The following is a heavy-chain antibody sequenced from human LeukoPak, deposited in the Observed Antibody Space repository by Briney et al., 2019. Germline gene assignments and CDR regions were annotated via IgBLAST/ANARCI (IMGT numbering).Heavy chain of an antibody. CDR3: ARVLLPLYGMDV. V-gene: IGHV3-21*01. CDR1: GFTFSSYS. Sequence: GGSLRLSCAASGFTFSSYSMNWVRQAPGKGLEWVSSISSSSSYIYYTDSVKGRFTISRDNAKNSLYLQMNSLRAEDTAVYYCARVLLPLYGMDVWGQGTTVTVSS. D-gene: IGHD3-22*01. J-gene: IGHJ6*02. CDR2: ISSSSSYI.